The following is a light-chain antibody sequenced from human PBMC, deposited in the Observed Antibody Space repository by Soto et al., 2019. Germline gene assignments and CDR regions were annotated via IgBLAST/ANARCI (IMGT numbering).Light chain of an antibody. J-gene: IGKJ1*01. CDR2: GAS. V-gene: IGKV3-15*01. Sequence: ELVITQSPATLSVSPGERATLSCRASQSVSSNLAWYQQKPGQAPRLLIYGASTRATGIPARFSGSGSGTEFTLTISSLQSEDFAVYYCQQYNNWPLTFGQGTKVDI. CDR3: QQYNNWPLT. CDR1: QSVSSN.